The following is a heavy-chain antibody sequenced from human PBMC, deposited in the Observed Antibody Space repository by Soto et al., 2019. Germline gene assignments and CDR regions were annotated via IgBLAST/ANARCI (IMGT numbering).Heavy chain of an antibody. J-gene: IGHJ5*02. CDR2: IYHSGST. CDR3: AGTRKGGSGYSNWFDP. CDR1: GGSISSGGYS. D-gene: IGHD3-3*01. V-gene: IGHV4-30-2*01. Sequence: PSETLSLTCAVSGGSISSGGYSWSWIRQPPGKGLEWIGYIYHSGSTYYNPSLKSRVTISVDRSKNQFSLKLSSVTAADTAVYYCAGTRKGGSGYSNWFDPWGQGTLVTVSS.